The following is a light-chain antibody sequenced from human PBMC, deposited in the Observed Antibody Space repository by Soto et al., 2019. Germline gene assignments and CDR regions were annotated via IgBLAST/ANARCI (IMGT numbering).Light chain of an antibody. CDR2: GAS. CDR3: QQYNNSPPWT. Sequence: EIVMTQSPATLSVSPGERATLSCRASQSVSSNLAWYQQKPGQAPRLLIYGASTRATGIPARFSGSGSGTEFTLTISSLQSEDCEVYYCQQYNNSPPWTFGQGTKVEIQ. J-gene: IGKJ1*01. V-gene: IGKV3-15*01. CDR1: QSVSSN.